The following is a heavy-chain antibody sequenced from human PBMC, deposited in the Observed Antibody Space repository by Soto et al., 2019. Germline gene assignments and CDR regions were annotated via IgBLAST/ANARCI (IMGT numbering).Heavy chain of an antibody. D-gene: IGHD3-3*01. Sequence: QITLNESGPTQVKPRQTLTLTCTFSGFSLTTSGVGVGWIRQSPGKAPERLALIYWDDDKRYSPSLKSRLTITKDTCKNQVVLTMADLDHEDTATYYCAHRVLRTVFGLVTTTAIYFDFWGQGTPVAVSS. CDR3: AHRVLRTVFGLVTTTAIYFDF. V-gene: IGHV2-5*02. CDR2: IYWDDDK. CDR1: GFSLTTSGVG. J-gene: IGHJ4*02.